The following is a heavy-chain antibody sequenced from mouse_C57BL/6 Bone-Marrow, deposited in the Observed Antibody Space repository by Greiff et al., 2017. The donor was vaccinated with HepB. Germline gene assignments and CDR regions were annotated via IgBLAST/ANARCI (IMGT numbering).Heavy chain of an antibody. Sequence: QVTLKESGPGLVQPSQSLSITCTVSGFSLTSYGVHWVRQSPGKGLEWLGVIWSGGSTDYNAAFISRLSISKDNSKSQVFFKMNSLQADDTAIYYCARNWGGENYYAMDYWGQGTSVTVSS. V-gene: IGHV2-2*01. CDR3: ARNWGGENYYAMDY. J-gene: IGHJ4*01. CDR1: GFSLTSYG. CDR2: IWSGGST.